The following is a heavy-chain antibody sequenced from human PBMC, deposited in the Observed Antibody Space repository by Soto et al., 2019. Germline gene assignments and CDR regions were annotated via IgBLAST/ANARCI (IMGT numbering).Heavy chain of an antibody. CDR1: GYTFTSYG. D-gene: IGHD1-26*01. J-gene: IGHJ6*02. CDR2: ISAYNGNT. CDR3: ARGGVGATLGYYGMDV. Sequence: QVQLVQSGAEVKKPGASVKVSCKASGYTFTSYGISWVRQAPGQGLEWMGWISAYNGNTNYAQKLQGRVTMTTDTATSTAYMELRSRSSDDKAVYYCARGGVGATLGYYGMDVWGQGTTVTVSS. V-gene: IGHV1-18*01.